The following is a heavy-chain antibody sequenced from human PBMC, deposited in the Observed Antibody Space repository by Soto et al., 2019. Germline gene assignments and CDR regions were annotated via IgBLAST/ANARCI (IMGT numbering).Heavy chain of an antibody. CDR1: GFTFSSYW. D-gene: IGHD2-15*01. CDR2: IREDGSEK. V-gene: IGHV3-7*03. Sequence: GGSLRFSCVASGFTFSSYWMSWVRQAPGKGPEWVANIREDGSEKYYVDSVKGRFTISRDNVKNSLYLQMNSLRAEDTAVYYCGRGYARYDYWGQGTLVTVSS. J-gene: IGHJ4*02. CDR3: GRGYARYDY.